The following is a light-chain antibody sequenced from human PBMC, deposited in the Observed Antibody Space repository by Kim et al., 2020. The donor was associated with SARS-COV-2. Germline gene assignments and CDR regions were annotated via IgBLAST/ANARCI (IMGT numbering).Light chain of an antibody. V-gene: IGKV1-27*01. J-gene: IGKJ2*01. Sequence: AAVGDRVPIPCRAVQGISNFLAWYRQKPGKVPKLLIHDASTLRSGVPSRFSGSGSGTDFTLTISSLQPEDVATYYCQKYNSVPYTFGQGTKLEI. CDR1: QGISNF. CDR2: DAS. CDR3: QKYNSVPYT.